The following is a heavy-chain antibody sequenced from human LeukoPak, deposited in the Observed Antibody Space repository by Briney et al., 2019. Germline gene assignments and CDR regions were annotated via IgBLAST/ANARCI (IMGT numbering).Heavy chain of an antibody. CDR1: GFTFSSYS. CDR2: ISSSSSTI. CDR3: ARVGLYIVVVPAASDAFDI. D-gene: IGHD2-2*01. V-gene: IGHV3-48*01. Sequence: PGGSLGLSCAASGFTFSSYSMNWVRQAPGEGLEWVSYISSSSSTIYYADSVKGRFTISRDNAKNSLYLQMNSLRAEDTAVYYCARVGLYIVVVPAASDAFDIWGQGTMVTVSS. J-gene: IGHJ3*02.